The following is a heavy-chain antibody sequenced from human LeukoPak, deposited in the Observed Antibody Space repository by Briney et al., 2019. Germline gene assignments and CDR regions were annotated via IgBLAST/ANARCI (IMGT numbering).Heavy chain of an antibody. J-gene: IGHJ5*02. Sequence: GGSLRLSCTVSGFTFSNFWMTWVRQTPGKGLEWVANIRGNGNDKNYVDSVKGRFTISRDNAKNSFYLQMNSLRADDTAVYYCARDYNYCPAGSWGQGTLVTVSS. CDR2: IRGNGNDK. V-gene: IGHV3-7*03. CDR3: ARDYNYCPAGS. CDR1: GFTFSNFW. D-gene: IGHD3-22*01.